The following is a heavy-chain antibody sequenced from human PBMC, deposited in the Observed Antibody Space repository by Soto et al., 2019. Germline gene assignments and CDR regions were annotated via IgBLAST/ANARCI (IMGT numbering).Heavy chain of an antibody. V-gene: IGHV4-4*02. J-gene: IGHJ4*02. Sequence: QVQLQASGPGLVKPSGTLSLSCAVSGVSVSHNNWWSWVRQSPGNGLEWIGGIHHSGGTSYNPSLESRASLSVEKSKNELSLRLNYVTAADTAVYYCTKNSAYALDYWGLGILVTVSS. CDR1: GVSVSHNNW. D-gene: IGHD5-12*01. CDR2: IHHSGGT. CDR3: TKNSAYALDY.